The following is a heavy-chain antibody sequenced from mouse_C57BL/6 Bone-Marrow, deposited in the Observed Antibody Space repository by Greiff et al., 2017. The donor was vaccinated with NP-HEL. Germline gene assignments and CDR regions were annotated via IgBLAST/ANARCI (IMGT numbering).Heavy chain of an antibody. Sequence: VQLQQSGTVLARPGASVKMSCKTSGYTFTSYWMHWVKQRPGQGLEWIGAIYPGNSDTSYNQKFKGKAKLTAVTSASTAYMELSSLTNEDSAVYYCTRPTAQATWFAYWGQGTLVTVSA. D-gene: IGHD3-2*02. CDR3: TRPTAQATWFAY. CDR1: GYTFTSYW. J-gene: IGHJ3*01. CDR2: IYPGNSDT. V-gene: IGHV1-5*01.